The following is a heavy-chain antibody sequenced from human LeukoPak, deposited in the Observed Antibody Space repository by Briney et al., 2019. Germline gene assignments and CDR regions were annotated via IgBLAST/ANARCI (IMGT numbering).Heavy chain of an antibody. Sequence: ASVKVSCKASGYTFTSYGISWVRQAPGQGLEWMGWISAYNGNTNYAQKLQGRVTMATDTSTSTAYMELRSLRSDDTAVYYCARVILWFGESHYYMDVWGKGTTVTVSS. D-gene: IGHD3-10*01. CDR2: ISAYNGNT. CDR1: GYTFTSYG. J-gene: IGHJ6*03. V-gene: IGHV1-18*01. CDR3: ARVILWFGESHYYMDV.